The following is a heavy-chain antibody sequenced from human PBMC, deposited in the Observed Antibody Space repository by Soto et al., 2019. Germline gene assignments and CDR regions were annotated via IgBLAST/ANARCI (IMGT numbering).Heavy chain of an antibody. CDR1: GDSVSSNSAA. CDR3: AREFNTIFGVVIKDAFDI. Sequence: PSQTLSLTCAISGDSVSSNSAAWNWIRQPPSRGLEWLGRTYYRSKWYNDYAVSVKSRITINPDTSKNKFSLQLNSVTPEDTAVYYCAREFNTIFGVVIKDAFDIWGQGTMVTVSS. D-gene: IGHD3-3*01. CDR2: TYYRSKWYN. V-gene: IGHV6-1*01. J-gene: IGHJ3*02.